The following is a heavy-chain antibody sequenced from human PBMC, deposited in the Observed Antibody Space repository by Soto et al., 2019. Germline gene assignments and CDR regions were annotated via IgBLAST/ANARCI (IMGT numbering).Heavy chain of an antibody. CDR2: ISYDGSNK. D-gene: IGHD1-26*01. J-gene: IGHJ1*01. Sequence: AGSLRLSCAASRFTFSSYGMHWARQAPGKGLEWVAVISYDGSNKYYADSVKGRFTISRDNSKNTLYLQMNSLRAEDTAVYYCATAPLRRSTNPGYLQNWGQGTLVTVSS. V-gene: IGHV3-30*03. CDR3: ATAPLRRSTNPGYLQN. CDR1: RFTFSSYG.